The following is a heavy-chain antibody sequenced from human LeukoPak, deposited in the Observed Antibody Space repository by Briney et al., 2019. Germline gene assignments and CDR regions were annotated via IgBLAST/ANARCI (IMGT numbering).Heavy chain of an antibody. J-gene: IGHJ5*02. D-gene: IGHD6-19*01. CDR2: IYYSGST. CDR3: ARGGRWLVSVWFDP. Sequence: PSETLSLTCTVSGGSISSSSYYWGWIRQPPRKGLEWIGSIYYSGSTYCNPSLESRVTISVDTSKNQFSLKLSSVAAADTAVYYCARGGRWLVSVWFDPWGQGTLVTVSS. CDR1: GGSISSSSYY. V-gene: IGHV4-39*01.